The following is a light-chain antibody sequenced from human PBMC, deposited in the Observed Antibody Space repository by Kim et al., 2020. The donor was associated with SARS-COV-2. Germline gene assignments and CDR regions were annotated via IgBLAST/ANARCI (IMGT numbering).Light chain of an antibody. CDR1: SSDIGAYNY. V-gene: IGLV2-14*03. Sequence: QSALTQPASVSGSPGQSITISCTGTSSDIGAYNYVSWYQHHPGKAPKLMIYDVSERPSGVSVRLSGSKSGNTASLTISGLQAEDEADYYCNSFTSGNTRVFGTGTKVTVL. CDR3: NSFTSGNTRV. J-gene: IGLJ1*01. CDR2: DVS.